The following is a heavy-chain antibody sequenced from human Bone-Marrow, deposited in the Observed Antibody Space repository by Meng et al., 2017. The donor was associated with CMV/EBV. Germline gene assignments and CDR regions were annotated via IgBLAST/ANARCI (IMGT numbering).Heavy chain of an antibody. J-gene: IGHJ4*02. Sequence: SETLSLTCAVYGGSFSGYYWSWIRQPPGKGLEWIGEINHSGSTNYNPSLKSRVTISVDTSKNQFSLKLSSVTAADTAVYYCARSYCSSTSCYANLFDYWGQGTRVTVSS. D-gene: IGHD2-2*01. CDR1: GGSFSGYY. V-gene: IGHV4-34*01. CDR2: INHSGST. CDR3: ARSYCSSTSCYANLFDY.